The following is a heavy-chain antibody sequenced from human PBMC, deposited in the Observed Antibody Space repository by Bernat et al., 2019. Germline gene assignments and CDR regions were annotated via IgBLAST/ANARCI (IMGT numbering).Heavy chain of an antibody. Sequence: QVQLVESGGGVVQPGRSLRRSCAASGFTFSSYGMHWVRQAPGKGLEWVAVIWYDGSNKYYADSVKGRFTISRDNSKNTLYLQMNSLRAKDTAVYYCARDLGASGNAPGYWGQGTLVTVSS. CDR2: IWYDGSNK. CDR3: ARDLGASGNAPGY. V-gene: IGHV3-33*01. J-gene: IGHJ4*02. D-gene: IGHD3-3*01. CDR1: GFTFSSYG.